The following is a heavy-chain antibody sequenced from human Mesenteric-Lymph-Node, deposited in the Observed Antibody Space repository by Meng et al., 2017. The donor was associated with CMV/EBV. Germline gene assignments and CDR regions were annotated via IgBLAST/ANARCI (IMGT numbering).Heavy chain of an antibody. CDR1: GFTFSDHY. CDR2: ISSSSTTI. Sequence: GESLKISCAASGFTFSDHYIDWVRQPPGKGLEWVSYISSSSTTIYYADSVKGRFTISRDNAKNSLYLQMNSLRADDTAVYYCARLYCTSTSCYRGWFDPWGQGTLVTVSS. D-gene: IGHD2-2*01. CDR3: ARLYCTSTSCYRGWFDP. J-gene: IGHJ5*02. V-gene: IGHV3-11*04.